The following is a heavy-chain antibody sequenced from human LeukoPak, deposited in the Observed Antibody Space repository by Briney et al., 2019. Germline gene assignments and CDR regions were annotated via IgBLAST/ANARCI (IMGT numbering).Heavy chain of an antibody. D-gene: IGHD3-22*01. CDR2: IKEDGSEE. CDR1: GFTFSSYW. CDR3: ARDWLAGNPYHAFDL. V-gene: IGHV3-7*01. Sequence: GGSLRLSCAASGFTFSSYWMSWVRQAPGKGLECVANIKEDGSEEYYVDSVKGRFSISRDNGKNSLYLQMNSLRAEDTAVYYCARDWLAGNPYHAFDLWGKGTMVTVSS. J-gene: IGHJ3*01.